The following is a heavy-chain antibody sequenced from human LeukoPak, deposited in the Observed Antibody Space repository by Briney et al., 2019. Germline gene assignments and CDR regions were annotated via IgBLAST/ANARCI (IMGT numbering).Heavy chain of an antibody. CDR3: ARGYYGDYGEDLFDY. J-gene: IGHJ4*02. CDR2: IKQDGSEK. V-gene: IGHV3-7*04. CDR1: GFTFSSYW. D-gene: IGHD4-17*01. Sequence: GGSLILSCAASGFTFSSYWMSWVRQAPGKGLEWVANIKQDGSEKYYVDSVKGRFTISRDNAKNSLYLQMNSLRAEDTAVYYCARGYYGDYGEDLFDYWGQGTLVTVSS.